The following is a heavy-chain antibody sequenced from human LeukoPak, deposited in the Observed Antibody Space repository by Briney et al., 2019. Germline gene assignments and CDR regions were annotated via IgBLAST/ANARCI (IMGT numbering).Heavy chain of an antibody. V-gene: IGHV3-74*01. CDR1: GFAFSNER. J-gene: IGHJ4*02. CDR2: IDNDGTNP. Sequence: PGGSLRLSCAASGFAFSNERMHWVRQAPGMGLFWVSYIDNDGTNPTYVDSVKGRFTISRDNAKSTLYLHMNSLRPEDTGVYFCAKSDPPLPYWGQGTQVTVSS. CDR3: AKSDPPLPY.